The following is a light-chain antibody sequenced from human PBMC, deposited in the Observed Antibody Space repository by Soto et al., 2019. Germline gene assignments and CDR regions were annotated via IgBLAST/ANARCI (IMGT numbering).Light chain of an antibody. V-gene: IGKV3-20*01. CDR1: QSVSSSY. J-gene: IGKJ3*01. CDR3: LQYGSSPRFT. CDR2: GAS. Sequence: EIVLTQSPGTLSLSPGERATLSCRASQSVSSSYLAWYQQKPGQAPRLLIYGASSRATGIPDRFSGSGSGTDFTLTISRLEPEDFAVYYCLQYGSSPRFTFGPGTKVDIK.